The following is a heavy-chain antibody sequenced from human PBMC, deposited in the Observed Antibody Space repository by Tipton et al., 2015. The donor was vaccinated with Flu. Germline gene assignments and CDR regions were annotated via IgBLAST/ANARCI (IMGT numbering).Heavy chain of an antibody. CDR3: ARRDYSNYVSDPKNWFDP. CDR2: ILYTGES. D-gene: IGHD4-11*01. J-gene: IGHJ5*02. CDR1: HGSINDHY. Sequence: TLSLTCAVSHGSINDHYWGWVRQPPGRGLEWIGYILYTGESNYNPSLKSRVTISVDTSKNQISLTLISVTAADTAVYFCARRDYSNYVSDPKNWFDPWGQGTLVPVSS. V-gene: IGHV4-59*11.